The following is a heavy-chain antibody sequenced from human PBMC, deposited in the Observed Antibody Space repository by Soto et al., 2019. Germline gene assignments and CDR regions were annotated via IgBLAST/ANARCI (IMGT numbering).Heavy chain of an antibody. CDR2: ISSSSSYI. V-gene: IGHV3-21*01. J-gene: IGHJ4*02. CDR3: ASLSSSGWYAD. Sequence: GGSLRLSCAASGFTFSSYSMNWVRQAPGKGLEWVSSISSSSSYIYYADSVKGRFTISRDNAKNSLYLQMNSLRAEDTAVYYCASLSSSGWYADWGQGTLVTVSS. D-gene: IGHD6-19*01. CDR1: GFTFSSYS.